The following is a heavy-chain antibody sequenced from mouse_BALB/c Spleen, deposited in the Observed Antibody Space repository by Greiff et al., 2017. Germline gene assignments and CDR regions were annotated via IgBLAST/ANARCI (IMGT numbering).Heavy chain of an antibody. CDR1: GYAFSSYW. V-gene: IGHV1-80*01. J-gene: IGHJ2*01. D-gene: IGHD1-1*01. Sequence: QVQLKQSGAELVRPGSSVKISCKASGYAFSSYWMNWVKQRPGQGLEWIGQIYPGDGDTNYNGKFKGKATLTADKSSSTAYMQLSSLTSEDSAVYFCARSEPWGSSFDYWGQGTTLTVSS. CDR3: ARSEPWGSSFDY. CDR2: IYPGDGDT.